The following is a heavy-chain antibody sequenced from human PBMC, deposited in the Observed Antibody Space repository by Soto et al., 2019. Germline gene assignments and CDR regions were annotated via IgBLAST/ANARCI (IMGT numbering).Heavy chain of an antibody. CDR1: GVTFSGCA. CDR3: TSGYSSGWYYFDY. D-gene: IGHD6-19*01. V-gene: IGHV3-73*01. J-gene: IGHJ4*02. CDR2: MRSKANSNAT. Sequence: GGSLRLSCAASGVTFSGCAMHWVRQASGKGLEWVRRMRSKANSNATAYAASVNGRFTISRDDSKNTAYLQMNSLKTEDTAVYYCTSGYSSGWYYFDYWGQGTLVTVSS.